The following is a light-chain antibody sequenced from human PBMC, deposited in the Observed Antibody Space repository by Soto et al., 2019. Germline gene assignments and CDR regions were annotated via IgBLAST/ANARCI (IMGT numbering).Light chain of an antibody. V-gene: IGKV3-11*02. J-gene: IGKJ5*01. CDR2: DAA. CDR3: HQRQNCPPIT. Sequence: VELTQSPASLSVSAGERVTISCRTSLSVSVYLDWYQQKPGQDPRLLXSDAANRATGGPARCSGSRSWGDVTLTISSLETEDFAVYYCHQRQNCPPITFGQGTRLEIK. CDR1: LSVSVY.